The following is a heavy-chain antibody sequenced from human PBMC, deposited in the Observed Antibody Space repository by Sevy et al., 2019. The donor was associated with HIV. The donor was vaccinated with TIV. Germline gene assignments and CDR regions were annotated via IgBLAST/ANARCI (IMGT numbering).Heavy chain of an antibody. CDR1: GFSFSSYG. V-gene: IGHV3-30*02. Sequence: GGSLRLSCAASGFSFSSYGMHWVRQAPGKGLEWVAFIWYDGSDKYYADSVKGRFAISRDNSKNTLYLQMNTLRIEDTAVYYCASDILTGSDYWGQRTLVTVSS. D-gene: IGHD3-9*01. CDR2: IWYDGSDK. J-gene: IGHJ4*02. CDR3: ASDILTGSDY.